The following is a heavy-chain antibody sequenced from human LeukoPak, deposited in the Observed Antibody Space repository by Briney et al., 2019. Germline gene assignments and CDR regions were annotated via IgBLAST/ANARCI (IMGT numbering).Heavy chain of an antibody. CDR1: GFTDKSKY. Sequence: GGSLRLSCSASGFTDKSKYMSGLGPAPGKGLEGVSVIYTSETTYYADSVKSRFTISIDNAKNSLYLQMNSLRVEDTALYYCASSSSWANDAFDIWGQGTMVIVSA. CDR3: ASSSSWANDAFDI. CDR2: IYTSETT. V-gene: IGHV3-66*01. D-gene: IGHD6-13*01. J-gene: IGHJ3*02.